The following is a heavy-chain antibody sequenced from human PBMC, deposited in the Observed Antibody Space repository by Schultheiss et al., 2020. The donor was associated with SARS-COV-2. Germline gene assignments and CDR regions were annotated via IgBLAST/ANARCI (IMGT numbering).Heavy chain of an antibody. CDR3: ARDYSNYVRGWFDP. D-gene: IGHD4-11*01. V-gene: IGHV3-23*01. Sequence: GESLKISCAASGFTFSSYAMSWVRQAPGKGLEWVSAISGSGSTIYYADSVKGRFTISRDNAKNSLYLQMNSLRAEDTALYYCARDYSNYVRGWFDPWGQGTLVTVSS. J-gene: IGHJ5*02. CDR1: GFTFSSYA. CDR2: ISGSGSTI.